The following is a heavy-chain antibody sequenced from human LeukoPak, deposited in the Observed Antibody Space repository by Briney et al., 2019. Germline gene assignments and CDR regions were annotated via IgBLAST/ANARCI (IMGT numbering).Heavy chain of an antibody. J-gene: IGHJ4*02. CDR1: GFSFSSYG. Sequence: GGSLRLSCAASGFSFSSYGMHWVRQAPGKGLEWVAVTWFDGCNKYYADSVKGRFTISRDNSKNTLYLQMNSLRAEDTAVYFCARVAPPGTYSGYYLDYWGQGTLVTVSS. CDR2: TWFDGCNK. V-gene: IGHV3-33*01. D-gene: IGHD1-26*01. CDR3: ARVAPPGTYSGYYLDY.